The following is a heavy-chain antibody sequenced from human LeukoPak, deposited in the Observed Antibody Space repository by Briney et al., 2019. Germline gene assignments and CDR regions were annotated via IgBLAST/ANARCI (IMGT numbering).Heavy chain of an antibody. V-gene: IGHV4-59*01. D-gene: IGHD3-22*01. Sequence: SETLSLTCAVYGGSFSGYYWSWIRQPPGKGLEWIGYIYYSGSTNYNPSLKSRVTISVDTSMNQFSLKLSSVTAADTAVYYCARHFSRSGYLDWGQGTLVTVSS. CDR1: GGSFSGYY. CDR2: IYYSGST. CDR3: ARHFSRSGYLD. J-gene: IGHJ4*02.